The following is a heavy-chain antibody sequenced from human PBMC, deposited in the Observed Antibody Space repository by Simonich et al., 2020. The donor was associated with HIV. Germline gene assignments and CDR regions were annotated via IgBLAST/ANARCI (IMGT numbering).Heavy chain of an antibody. D-gene: IGHD1-26*01. J-gene: IGHJ6*03. Sequence: QVQLQQWGAGLLKPSETLSLTCALSGGSFSDYFWTWIRQSPGKGLEWIGEINYTESPIYNPSLKSRGTISLDTSKKQFSLKLSSVTAADTAVYYCARHFGEREPLYYYYYMDVWGKGNPGHRLL. CDR2: INYTESP. V-gene: IGHV4-34*02. CDR1: GGSFSDYF. CDR3: ARHFGEREPLYYYYYMDV.